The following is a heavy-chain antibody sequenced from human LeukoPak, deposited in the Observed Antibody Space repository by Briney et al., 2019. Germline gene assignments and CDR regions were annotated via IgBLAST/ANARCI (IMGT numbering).Heavy chain of an antibody. D-gene: IGHD2-15*01. V-gene: IGHV1-2*02. Sequence: ASVKVSCKASVYTFTGYYMHWVRQAPEQGLEWMGWINPNSGGTNYAQKFQGRVTMTRDTSISTAYMELSRLRSDDTAVYYCARDPGYCSGGSCYLDWGQGTLVTVSS. CDR1: VYTFTGYY. CDR3: ARDPGYCSGGSCYLD. J-gene: IGHJ4*02. CDR2: INPNSGGT.